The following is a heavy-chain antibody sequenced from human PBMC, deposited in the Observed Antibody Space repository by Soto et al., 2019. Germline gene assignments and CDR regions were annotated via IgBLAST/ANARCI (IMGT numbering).Heavy chain of an antibody. Sequence: EVQLVESGGDLVQPGVSLRLSCEASGSIFSSHWMSWVRQAPGKGLDWVATIKDNGSGRYYVDSVKGRFTISRDTAKNSLYLQMNSLSAEDTVVSYCASLTGAFWGQGPVGTFSS. D-gene: IGHD3-16*01. CDR1: GSIFSSHW. CDR2: IKDNGSGR. CDR3: ASLTGAF. V-gene: IGHV3-7*01. J-gene: IGHJ4*02.